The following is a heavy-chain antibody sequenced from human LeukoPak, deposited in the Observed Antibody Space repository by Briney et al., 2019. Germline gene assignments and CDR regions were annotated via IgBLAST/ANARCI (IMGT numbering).Heavy chain of an antibody. J-gene: IGHJ4*02. D-gene: IGHD6-6*01. CDR2: ISGSGGST. V-gene: IGHV3-23*01. CDR3: AKGPTSIAARLYYFNY. Sequence: GRSLRLSCAASGFTFSSYGMHWVRQAPGKGLEWVSAISGSGGSTYYADSVKGRFTISRDNSKNTLYLQMNSLRAEDTAVYYCAKGPTSIAARLYYFNYWGQGTLVTVSS. CDR1: GFTFSSYG.